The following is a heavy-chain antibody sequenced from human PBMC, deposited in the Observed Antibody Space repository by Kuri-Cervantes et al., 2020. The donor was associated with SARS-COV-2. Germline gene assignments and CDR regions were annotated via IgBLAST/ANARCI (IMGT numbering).Heavy chain of an antibody. Sequence: SQTLSLTCGVYGGSFSNFHWNWVRQPPGKGLEWIGEINYSGTTNYNPSLKSRVTISVDTSKNQFSLNLTSVTAADTAVYYCARDPTAHYDFWTGYYGNNWFDPWGQGTLVTVSS. CDR2: INYSGTT. J-gene: IGHJ5*02. CDR3: ARDPTAHYDFWTGYYGNNWFDP. V-gene: IGHV4-34*01. CDR1: GGSFSNFH. D-gene: IGHD3-3*01.